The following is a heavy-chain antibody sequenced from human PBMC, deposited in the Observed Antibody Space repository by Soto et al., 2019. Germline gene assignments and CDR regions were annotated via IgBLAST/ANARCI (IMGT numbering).Heavy chain of an antibody. CDR2: ISSSSSTI. Sequence: EVQLVESGGGLVQPGGSLRLSCAASGFTFSSYSMNWVRQAPGMGLEWVSYISSSSSTIYYADSVKGRFTISRDNAKNSLYLQMNSLRAEDTAVYYCARDLNYGPFDYWGQGTLVTVSS. J-gene: IGHJ4*02. D-gene: IGHD4-17*01. CDR3: ARDLNYGPFDY. V-gene: IGHV3-48*01. CDR1: GFTFSSYS.